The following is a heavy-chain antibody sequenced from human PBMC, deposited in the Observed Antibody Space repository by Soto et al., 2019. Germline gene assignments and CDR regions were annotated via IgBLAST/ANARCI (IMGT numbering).Heavy chain of an antibody. V-gene: IGHV3-74*03. D-gene: IGHD1-1*01. CDR2: IKPDGSRT. CDR3: AGDNNWSYDS. CDR1: GFTFSSYW. Sequence: GGSLRLSCAASGFTFSSYWMHWVRQAPGEGLVWVSYIKPDGSRTKDADSVKGRFTISRDNARNTLYLRMNSLRAEDTAVYYCAGDNNWSYDSWGRGXLVTVYS. J-gene: IGHJ4*02.